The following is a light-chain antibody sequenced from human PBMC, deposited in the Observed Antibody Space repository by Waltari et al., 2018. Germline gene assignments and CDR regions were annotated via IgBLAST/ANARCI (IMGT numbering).Light chain of an antibody. Sequence: QSVLTQPPSVSAAPGQRVTISCSGGHSNIGNNYVSWYRQFPGTAPKLLIYEDNERPSGVPGRFSGSKSGTSATLDITGLQAGDEADYYCGTWDSSLSGAVFGGGTHLTVL. CDR1: HSNIGNNY. J-gene: IGLJ7*01. CDR3: GTWDSSLSGAV. V-gene: IGLV1-51*02. CDR2: EDN.